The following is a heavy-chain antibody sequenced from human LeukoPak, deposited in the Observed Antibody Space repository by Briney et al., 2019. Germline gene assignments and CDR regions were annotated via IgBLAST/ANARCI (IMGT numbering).Heavy chain of an antibody. CDR1: KYTFTGYY. J-gene: IGHJ4*02. CDR2: INPNSGGT. CDR3: ARDLGSYGEGDFDY. D-gene: IGHD5-18*01. Sequence: ASVKVSCKASKYTFTGYYMHWVRQAPGQGLEWMGWINPNSGGTNYAQKFQGRVTMTRDTSISTAYMELSRLRSDDTAVYYCARDLGSYGEGDFDYWGQGTLVTVSS. V-gene: IGHV1-2*02.